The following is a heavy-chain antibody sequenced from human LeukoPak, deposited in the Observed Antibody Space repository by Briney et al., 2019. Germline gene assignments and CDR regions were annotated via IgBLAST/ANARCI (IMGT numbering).Heavy chain of an antibody. CDR1: GFTFSSYG. D-gene: IGHD3-22*01. CDR2: IRYDGSNK. V-gene: IGHV3-30*02. Sequence: GGSLRLSCAASGFTFSSYGMHWVRQAPGKGLEWVAFIRYDGSNKYYADSVKGRFTISRDNSKNTLYLQMNSLRAEDTAVYYCAKDLITYYYDSSGSYFDYWGQGTLVTVSS. J-gene: IGHJ4*02. CDR3: AKDLITYYYDSSGSYFDY.